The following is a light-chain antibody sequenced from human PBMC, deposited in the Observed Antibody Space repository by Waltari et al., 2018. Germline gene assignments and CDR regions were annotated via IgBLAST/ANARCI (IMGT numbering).Light chain of an antibody. CDR1: QSLTNC. V-gene: IGKV3-11*01. CDR3: QQRDEWPLT. J-gene: IGKJ4*01. Sequence: EIVLTQSPATLSLSPVQTATLSCRASQSLTNCLAWYQQKPGQAPRLLIYDVSNRATGVPARFSGSGSGTDFTLAISSLEPEDFAVYYCQQRDEWPLTFGGGTKVEIK. CDR2: DVS.